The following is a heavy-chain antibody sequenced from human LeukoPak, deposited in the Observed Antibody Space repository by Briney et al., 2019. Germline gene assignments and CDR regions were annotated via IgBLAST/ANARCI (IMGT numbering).Heavy chain of an antibody. D-gene: IGHD6-19*01. J-gene: IGHJ2*01. CDR2: INHSGST. CDR3: ARVLAVAGSSWYFDL. CDR1: GGSFSGYY. V-gene: IGHV4-34*01. Sequence: SETLSLTCAVYGGSFSGYYWSWIRQPPGKGLEWIGEINHSGSTNYNPSLKSRVTISVDTSKNQFSLRLSSVTAADTAVYYCARVLAVAGSSWYFDLWGRGTLVTVSS.